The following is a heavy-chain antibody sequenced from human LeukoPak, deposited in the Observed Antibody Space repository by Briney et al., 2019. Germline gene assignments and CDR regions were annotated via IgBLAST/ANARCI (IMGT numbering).Heavy chain of an antibody. Sequence: GGSLRLSCAASGFTFSSYAMSWVRQAPGKGLEWVSFIRYDGSNKYYADSVKGRFTISRDNSKNTLYLQMNSLRAEDTAVYYCARDQKYGGNSPSFSIWGQGTMVTVSS. D-gene: IGHD4-23*01. CDR1: GFTFSSYA. V-gene: IGHV3-30*02. J-gene: IGHJ3*02. CDR3: ARDQKYGGNSPSFSI. CDR2: IRYDGSNK.